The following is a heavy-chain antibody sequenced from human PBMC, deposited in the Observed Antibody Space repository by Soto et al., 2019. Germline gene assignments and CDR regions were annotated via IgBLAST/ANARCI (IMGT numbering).Heavy chain of an antibody. CDR2: ISSSGSTI. Sequence: GGSLRLSCAASGFTFSSYEMNWVRQAPGEGLEWVSYISSSGSTIYYADSVKVRFTISRDNAKNSLYLQMNSLRAEDTAVYYCARSIRLLYYGMDVWGQGTTVTVSS. J-gene: IGHJ6*02. CDR3: ARSIRLLYYGMDV. V-gene: IGHV3-48*03. D-gene: IGHD3-9*01. CDR1: GFTFSSYE.